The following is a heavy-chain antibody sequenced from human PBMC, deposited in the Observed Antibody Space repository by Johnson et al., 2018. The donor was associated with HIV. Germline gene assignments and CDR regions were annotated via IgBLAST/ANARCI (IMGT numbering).Heavy chain of an antibody. CDR3: ARSPYYDDYWSDAFDI. CDR2: ISYDGSNK. D-gene: IGHD4-17*01. Sequence: QMQLVESGGGVVQPGRSLRLSCAASGFTFSSYAMHWVRQAPGKGLEWVAVISYDGSNKYYADSVKGRFTISRDNSKNTLYLQMNSLRAEDTAVYYCARSPYYDDYWSDAFDIWGQGTMVTVAS. V-gene: IGHV3-30*14. J-gene: IGHJ3*02. CDR1: GFTFSSYA.